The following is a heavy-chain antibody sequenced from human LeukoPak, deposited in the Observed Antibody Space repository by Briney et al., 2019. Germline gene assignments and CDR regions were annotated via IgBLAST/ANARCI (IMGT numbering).Heavy chain of an antibody. D-gene: IGHD6-13*01. V-gene: IGHV3-66*01. Sequence: GGSLRLSCAASGFTVSSNYMSWVRQAPGKGLEWVSVIYSGGSTYYADSVKGRFTISRDNSKNTLYLQMNSLRAEDTAVYCCARDQSSWECYFDYWGQGTLVTVSS. CDR1: GFTVSSNY. CDR3: ARDQSSWECYFDY. J-gene: IGHJ4*02. CDR2: IYSGGST.